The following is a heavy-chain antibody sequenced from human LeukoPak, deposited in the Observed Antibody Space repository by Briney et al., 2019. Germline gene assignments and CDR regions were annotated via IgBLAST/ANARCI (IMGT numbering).Heavy chain of an antibody. Sequence: GGSLRLSCAASGFTFSNYAMNWVRQAPGEGLAWVSSISGSSTDIYYADSVKGRFAISRDNAKNSLYLQINSLRAEDTAIYYCARRGYYDSSGYDYWGQGTLVTVSS. J-gene: IGHJ4*02. V-gene: IGHV3-21*01. CDR3: ARRGYYDSSGYDY. CDR2: ISGSSTDI. D-gene: IGHD3-22*01. CDR1: GFTFSNYA.